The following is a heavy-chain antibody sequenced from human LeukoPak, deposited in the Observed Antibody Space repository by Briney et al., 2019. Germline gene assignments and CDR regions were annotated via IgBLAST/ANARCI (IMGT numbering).Heavy chain of an antibody. CDR2: ISGTGRSA. Sequence: PGGSLRLSCAASGFTFTSYAMGWVRQAPGKGLEWVSTISGTGRSAYYADSVKGRFTVSRDSSKNTLYLQMNSMRAEDTAVYYCARDRFFGMDVWGQGTTVTVSS. V-gene: IGHV3-23*01. CDR3: ARDRFFGMDV. J-gene: IGHJ6*02. CDR1: GFTFTSYA.